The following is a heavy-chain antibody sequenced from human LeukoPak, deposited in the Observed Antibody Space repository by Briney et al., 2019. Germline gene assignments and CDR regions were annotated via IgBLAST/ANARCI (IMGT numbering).Heavy chain of an antibody. CDR1: XXXFTXYW. CDR2: INNDGTKT. CDR3: ARGGMDHAFDL. J-gene: IGHJ3*01. D-gene: IGHD6-13*01. V-gene: IGHV3-74*01. Sequence: GGXXXLFCXXSXXXFTXYWXXWVRQAPGKGLVWVSRINNDGTKTIYADSMQGRFTMSRDNAKNSVYLQINSLKVEDTGVYYCARGGMDHAFDLWGQGTMVTVSS.